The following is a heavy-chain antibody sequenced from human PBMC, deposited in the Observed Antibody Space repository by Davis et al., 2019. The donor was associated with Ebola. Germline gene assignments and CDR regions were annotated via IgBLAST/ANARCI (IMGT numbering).Heavy chain of an antibody. CDR2: ISSNGGST. D-gene: IGHD6-13*01. J-gene: IGHJ4*02. CDR3: VKDGRIAAAGDDLDY. V-gene: IGHV3-64D*06. CDR1: GFTFSSYA. Sequence: PGGSLRLSCSASGFTFSSYAMHWVRQAPGKGLEYVSAISSNGGSTYYADSVKGRFTISRDNSKNTLYLQMSSLRAEDTAVYYCVKDGRIAAAGDDLDYWGQGTLVTVSS.